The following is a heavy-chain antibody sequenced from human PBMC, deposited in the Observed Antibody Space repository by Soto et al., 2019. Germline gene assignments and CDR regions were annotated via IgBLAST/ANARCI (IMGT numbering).Heavy chain of an antibody. CDR3: VRDTPYNWFDP. Sequence: GGSLRLSCAASGLTFRGYWMHWVRQAPGKGLMWVSRIDNDGSVTNYADSVEGRFTISRDDAKNTLYLQMNSLRAEDTAVYYCVRDTPYNWFDPWGQGILVTVYS. V-gene: IGHV3-74*01. J-gene: IGHJ5*02. CDR2: IDNDGSVT. CDR1: GLTFRGYW.